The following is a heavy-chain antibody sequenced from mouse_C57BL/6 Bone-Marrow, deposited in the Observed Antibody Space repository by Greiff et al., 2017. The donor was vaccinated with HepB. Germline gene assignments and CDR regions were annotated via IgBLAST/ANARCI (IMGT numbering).Heavy chain of an antibody. CDR3: VRQIYYYSYAMDY. Sequence: EVKLMESGGGLVQPKGSLKLSCAASGFSFNTYAMNWVRQAPGKGLEWVARIRSKSNNYATYYADSVKDRFTISRDDSESMLYLQMNKLKTEDTAMYYCVRQIYYYSYAMDYWGQGTSVTVSS. D-gene: IGHD1-1*01. CDR2: IRSKSNNYAT. CDR1: GFSFNTYA. J-gene: IGHJ4*01. V-gene: IGHV10-1*01.